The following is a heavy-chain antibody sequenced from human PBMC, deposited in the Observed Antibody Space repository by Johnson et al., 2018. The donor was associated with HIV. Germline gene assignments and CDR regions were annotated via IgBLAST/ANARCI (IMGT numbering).Heavy chain of an antibody. CDR1: GFTFDDYA. CDR3: AKDIGCSSTSCYGEGAFDI. D-gene: IGHD2-2*01. CDR2: ISWNSGSI. J-gene: IGHJ3*02. V-gene: IGHV3-9*01. Sequence: VQLVESGGGLVQPGRSLRLSCAASGFTFDDYAMHWVRQAPGKGLEWVSGISWNSGSIGYADSVKGRFTISRDNAKNSLYLQMNSLRAEDTALYYCAKDIGCSSTSCYGEGAFDIWGQGTMVTVSS.